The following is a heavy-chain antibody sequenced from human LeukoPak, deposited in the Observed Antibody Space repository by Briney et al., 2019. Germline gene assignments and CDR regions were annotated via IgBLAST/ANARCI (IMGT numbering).Heavy chain of an antibody. J-gene: IGHJ4*02. CDR3: ARGGKIAAAFPFDY. CDR1: GGSFSGYY. Sequence: PSETLSLTCAVDGGSFSGYYWSWIRQPPGKGLEWIGEINHSGSTNYNPSLKSRVTISVDTSKNQFSLKLSSVTAADTAVYYCARGGKIAAAFPFDYWGQGTLVTVSS. CDR2: INHSGST. D-gene: IGHD6-13*01. V-gene: IGHV4-34*01.